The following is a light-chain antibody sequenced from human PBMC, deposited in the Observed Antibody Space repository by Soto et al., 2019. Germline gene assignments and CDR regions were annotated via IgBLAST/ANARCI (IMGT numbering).Light chain of an antibody. CDR1: QSVSSY. V-gene: IGKV3-15*01. J-gene: IGKJ1*01. CDR2: GAS. Sequence: EVVMRQSPATLSVSPGEGATLSCRASQSVSSYLAWYQQKPGQAPRPLIYGASTRATGIPARFSGSGSGTEFTLTISSLQSEDFAVYYCHQYNNWPEWTFGQGTKVDIK. CDR3: HQYNNWPEWT.